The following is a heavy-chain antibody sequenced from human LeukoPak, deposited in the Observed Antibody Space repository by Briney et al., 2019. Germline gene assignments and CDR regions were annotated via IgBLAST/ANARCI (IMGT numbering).Heavy chain of an antibody. J-gene: IGHJ5*02. V-gene: IGHV4-39*01. D-gene: IGHD6-19*01. Sequence: SETLSLTCTVSGGSISSSSYYWGWIRQPPGKGLEWIGSIYYSGSTYYNPSLKSRVTISVDTSKNQFSLKLSSVTAADTAVYYCASHVAGRGIAVAGDGTGWFDPWGQGTLVTVSS. CDR2: IYYSGST. CDR3: ASHVAGRGIAVAGDGTGWFDP. CDR1: GGSISSSSYY.